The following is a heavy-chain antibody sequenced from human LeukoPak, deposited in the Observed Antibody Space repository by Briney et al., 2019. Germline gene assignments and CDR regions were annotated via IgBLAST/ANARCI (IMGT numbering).Heavy chain of an antibody. CDR1: GFTFSNYG. D-gene: IGHD4-17*01. Sequence: PGGSLRLSCAASGFTFSNYGIHWVRQAPGKGLEWVAVISYDGSNKYYADSVKGRFTISRDNSKNTLYLQMNSLRAEDTAVYYCAKLSYGDNRGSANRQYYYGMDVWGQGTTVTVSS. CDR2: ISYDGSNK. V-gene: IGHV3-30*18. CDR3: AKLSYGDNRGSANRQYYYGMDV. J-gene: IGHJ6*02.